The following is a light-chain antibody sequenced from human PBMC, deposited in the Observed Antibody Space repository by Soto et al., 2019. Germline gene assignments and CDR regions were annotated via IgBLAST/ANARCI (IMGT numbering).Light chain of an antibody. J-gene: IGKJ1*01. Sequence: EIVLTQSPATLSVSPGERVTLSCRASQSVDINLAWYQQKPGQAPRLLIYGASTRATDMPGRFSGRGAGAEFTLTISSLQSEDFAGYYCQQYRSWPRTFGQGTKVEIK. V-gene: IGKV3-15*01. CDR2: GAS. CDR1: QSVDIN. CDR3: QQYRSWPRT.